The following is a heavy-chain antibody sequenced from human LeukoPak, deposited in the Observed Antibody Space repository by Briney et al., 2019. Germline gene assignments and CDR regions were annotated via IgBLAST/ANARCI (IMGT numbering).Heavy chain of an antibody. CDR2: IYYSGST. CDR1: GGSISSYY. J-gene: IGHJ4*02. CDR3: ARELPYGGYDY. D-gene: IGHD4-17*01. V-gene: IGHV4-59*01. Sequence: SETLSLTCTVSGGSISSYYWRWIRQPPGKGLERVGYIYYSGSTNYNPSLKSRVTISVDTSKNQCSRKLSSVTAADTAVYYCARELPYGGYDYCGQGTLGTVSS.